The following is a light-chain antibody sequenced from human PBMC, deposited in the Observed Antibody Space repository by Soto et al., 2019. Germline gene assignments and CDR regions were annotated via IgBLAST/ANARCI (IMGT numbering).Light chain of an antibody. Sequence: DIQMTQSPSSLSASVGDRVSITCRASQSISSYLNWYQQQPGKAPKLLIYAAFTLQTGVSSRFIGSGSGTDFTLTINSLQPEDFATYYCQQSSSSPWTFAQGTKVEIK. V-gene: IGKV1-39*01. CDR3: QQSSSSPWT. CDR2: AAF. J-gene: IGKJ1*01. CDR1: QSISSY.